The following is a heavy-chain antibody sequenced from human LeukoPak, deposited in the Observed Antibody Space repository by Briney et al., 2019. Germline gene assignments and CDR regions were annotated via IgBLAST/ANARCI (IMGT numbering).Heavy chain of an antibody. D-gene: IGHD3-22*01. CDR1: GGSFSGYY. CDR3: ARTGTYYYDSSGYTH. Sequence: SETLSLTCAVYGGSFSGYYWSWIRQPPGKGLEWIGEINHSGSTNYNPSLKSRVTISVDTSKNQFSLKLSSVTAADTAVYYCARTGTYYYDSSGYTHWGQGTLVTVSS. V-gene: IGHV4-34*01. J-gene: IGHJ4*02. CDR2: INHSGST.